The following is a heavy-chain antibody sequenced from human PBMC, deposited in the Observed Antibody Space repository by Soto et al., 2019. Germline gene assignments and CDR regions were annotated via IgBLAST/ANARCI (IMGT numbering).Heavy chain of an antibody. CDR1: GFTFSSSA. Sequence: QVQLVESGGGVVQPGRSLRLSCGASGFTFSSSAMHWVRQPPGKGLEWVAVISYDGRNKYHADSVKGRFTISRDNFKNTLYLQMNSLRAEDTAVYYCARGGSDFWGAGYYWGQGTLVTVSS. D-gene: IGHD3-3*01. CDR3: ARGGSDFWGAGYY. CDR2: ISYDGRNK. J-gene: IGHJ4*02. V-gene: IGHV3-30*04.